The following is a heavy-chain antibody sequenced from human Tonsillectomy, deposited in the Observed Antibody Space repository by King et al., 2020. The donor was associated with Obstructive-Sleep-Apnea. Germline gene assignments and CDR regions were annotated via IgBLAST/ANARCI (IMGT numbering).Heavy chain of an antibody. CDR2: ISYDGSNK. J-gene: IGHJ4*02. D-gene: IGHD3-9*01. Sequence: QLVQSGGGVVQPGRSLRLSCAASGFTFSSYAMHWVRQAPGKGLEWGSVISYDGSNKFYADSVKGRFTISRDNSKNTLYLQMNSLRAEDTAVYYCARDGPLPLVIIPFFDYWGQGTLVTVSS. CDR3: ARDGPLPLVIIPFFDY. V-gene: IGHV3-30*04. CDR1: GFTFSSYA.